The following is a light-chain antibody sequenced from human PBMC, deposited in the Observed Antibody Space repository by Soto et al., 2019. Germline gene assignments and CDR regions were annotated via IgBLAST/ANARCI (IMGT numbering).Light chain of an antibody. CDR3: QHYGNLPYS. CDR1: QDISNY. J-gene: IGKJ2*03. CDR2: GAS. V-gene: IGKV1-33*01. Sequence: DIQMTQSPSSLSASVGDRVTITCQASQDISNYLNWYQQKPGKAPKLLIYGASNLETGVPSRFSGSGSATDFTFTISSLQPEDIATYYCQHYGNLPYSFGQGTKLEIK.